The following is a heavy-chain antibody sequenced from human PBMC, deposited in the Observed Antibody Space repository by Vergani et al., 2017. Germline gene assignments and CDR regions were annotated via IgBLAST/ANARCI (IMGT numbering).Heavy chain of an antibody. CDR1: GGSISSGGYY. D-gene: IGHD6-19*01. V-gene: IGHV4-31*03. Sequence: QVQLQESGPGLVKPSQTLSLTCTVSGGSISSGGYYWSWIRQHPGTGLEWIGYIYYSGSTYYNPSLKSRVTISVDTSKIQFSLKLSSVTAADPAVYYCARGQLTVAGTRGIEYWGQVSLVSVAS. CDR3: ARGQLTVAGTRGIEY. J-gene: IGHJ4*02. CDR2: IYYSGST.